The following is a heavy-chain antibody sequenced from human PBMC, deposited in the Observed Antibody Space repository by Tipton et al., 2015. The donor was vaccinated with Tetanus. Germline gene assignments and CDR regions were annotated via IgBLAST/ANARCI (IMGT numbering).Heavy chain of an antibody. D-gene: IGHD5-12*01. CDR1: GGLITTGGYS. CDR2: IYQTDST. V-gene: IGHV4-30-2*01. J-gene: IGHJ4*02. Sequence: TLSLTCTVSGGLITTGGYSWGWIRQLPGQGLEWLGYIYQTDSTYCNPSVRSRLTLSLQRSKNQVSLKLISVTAADTAVYFCVRGRGLGAYSFGFEHWGQGALVTVSS. CDR3: VRGRGLGAYSFGFEH.